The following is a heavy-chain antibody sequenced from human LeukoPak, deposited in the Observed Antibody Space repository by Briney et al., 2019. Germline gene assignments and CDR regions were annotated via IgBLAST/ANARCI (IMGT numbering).Heavy chain of an antibody. Sequence: ASVKVSCKTSGYLFTGFYIHWVRQVPGQGLEWMGWINPNSGDTKSAPKFQSRVAMTMVTSINTAYLEMRGLTRDDTAIYYCEKRGGVLSHWGQGTPVSVTS. D-gene: IGHD2-21*01. CDR2: INPNSGDT. V-gene: IGHV1-2*02. CDR1: GYLFTGFY. J-gene: IGHJ4*02. CDR3: EKRGGVLSH.